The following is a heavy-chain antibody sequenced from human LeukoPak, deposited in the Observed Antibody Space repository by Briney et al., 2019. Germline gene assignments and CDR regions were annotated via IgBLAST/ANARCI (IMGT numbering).Heavy chain of an antibody. CDR3: ARHAYGGNRGHFDY. V-gene: IGHV4-59*08. CDR2: IYYSGST. CDR1: GDSISSYY. Sequence: PSETLSLTCTVSGDSISSYYWSWIRQPPGKGLEWIGYIYYSGSTNYNPSLKSRVTISIDTSKNQFSLKLSSVTAADTAVYYCARHAYGGNRGHFDYWGQGTLVTVSS. D-gene: IGHD4-23*01. J-gene: IGHJ4*02.